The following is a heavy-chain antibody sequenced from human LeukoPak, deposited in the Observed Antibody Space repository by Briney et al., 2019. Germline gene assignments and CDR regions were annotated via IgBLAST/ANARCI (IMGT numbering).Heavy chain of an antibody. D-gene: IGHD3-3*01. CDR2: INHSGST. CDR1: GFTFSSYS. CDR3: ARGYYDFWSGYYIDY. V-gene: IGHV4-34*01. J-gene: IGHJ4*02. Sequence: GSLRLSCAASGFTFSSYSMNWVRQPPGKGLEWIGEINHSGSTNYNPSLKSRVTISVDTSKNQFSLKLSSVTAADTAVYYCARGYYDFWSGYYIDYWGQGTLVTVSS.